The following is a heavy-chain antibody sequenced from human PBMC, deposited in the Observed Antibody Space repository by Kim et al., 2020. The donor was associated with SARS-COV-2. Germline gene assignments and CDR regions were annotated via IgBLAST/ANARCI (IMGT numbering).Heavy chain of an antibody. CDR2: ISYDGSNK. CDR1: GFTFSSYA. Sequence: GGSLRLSCAASGFTFSSYAMHWVRQAPGKGLEWVAVISYDGSNKYYVDSVKGRFTISRDNSKNTLYLQMNSLRAEDTAVYYCARGRKPHFITIFGVVTDPSYYYYYYGMDVWGQGTTVTVSS. J-gene: IGHJ6*02. D-gene: IGHD3-3*01. CDR3: ARGRKPHFITIFGVVTDPSYYYYYYGMDV. V-gene: IGHV3-30*04.